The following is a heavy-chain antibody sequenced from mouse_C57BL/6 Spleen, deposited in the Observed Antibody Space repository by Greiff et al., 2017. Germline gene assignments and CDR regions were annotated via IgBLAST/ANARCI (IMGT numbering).Heavy chain of an antibody. D-gene: IGHD6-2*01. Sequence: VQLQQSGPELVKPGASVKISCKASGYSFTSYYIHWVKQRPGQGLEWIGWIYPGSGNIKYNEKFKGKATLTADTSSSMAYMQLSSLTSEDSAVYYCARGGLWAMDYWGQGTSVTVSA. CDR3: ARGGLWAMDY. J-gene: IGHJ4*01. V-gene: IGHV1-66*01. CDR2: IYPGSGNI. CDR1: GYSFTSYY.